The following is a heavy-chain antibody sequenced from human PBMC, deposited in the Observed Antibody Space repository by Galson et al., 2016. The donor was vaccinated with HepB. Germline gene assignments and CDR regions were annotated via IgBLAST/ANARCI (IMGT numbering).Heavy chain of an antibody. D-gene: IGHD5-18*01. J-gene: IGHJ1*01. V-gene: IGHV4-4*02. CDR1: GGSIGRNNW. Sequence: ETLSLTCAVSGGSIGRNNWWSWVRQPPGKGLEWIGEIFHSGDTNYNPSLRSRVTISVDKSKNHVSLKLISVTAADTAMYYCASYLIQSWAGSDAFDTWGQGTLVTLSS. CDR3: ASYLIQSWAGSDAFDT. CDR2: IFHSGDT.